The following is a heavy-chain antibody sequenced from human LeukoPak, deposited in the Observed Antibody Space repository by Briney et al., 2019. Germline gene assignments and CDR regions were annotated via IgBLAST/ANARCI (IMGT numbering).Heavy chain of an antibody. CDR2: INPNSGGT. J-gene: IGHJ4*02. CDR1: GGTFSSYA. D-gene: IGHD3/OR15-3a*01. CDR3: ASAPPGPFRLVMWY. Sequence: GASVKVSCKASGGTFSSYAISWVRQAPGQGLEWMGWINPNSGGTNYAQKFQGRVTMTRDTSISTAYMELSRLRSDDTAVYYCASAPPGPFRLVMWYWGQGTLVTVSS. V-gene: IGHV1-2*02.